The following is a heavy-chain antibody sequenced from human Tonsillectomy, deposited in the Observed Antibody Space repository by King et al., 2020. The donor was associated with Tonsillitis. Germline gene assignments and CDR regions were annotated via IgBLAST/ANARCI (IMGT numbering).Heavy chain of an antibody. J-gene: IGHJ5*01. CDR3: ARDRARIRGVPHNWFDP. Sequence: QLVQSGAEVKKPGASVKVSCKASGYSFTNYAIHWVRQAPGQGLEWMGWINTGYGDTIYSQKFQGRVTITRDTSASIVYMELSSLRSEDTAIYYCARDRARIRGVPHNWFDPWGQGTLVTVS. CDR1: GYSFTNYA. D-gene: IGHD3-10*01. V-gene: IGHV1-3*04. CDR2: INTGYGDT.